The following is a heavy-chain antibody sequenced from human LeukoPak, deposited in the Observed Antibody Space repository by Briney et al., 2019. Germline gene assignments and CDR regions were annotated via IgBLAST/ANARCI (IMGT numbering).Heavy chain of an antibody. V-gene: IGHV1-2*02. Sequence: ASVKVSCKASGYTFTEYYMHWVRQAPGQGLEWMGWINPKSGGTNYAQKFQGRVTMTRDTSISTAYMVLSRLRSDDTAVYYCASVTLCAYEGDYRGQGTLVTVSS. CDR2: INPKSGGT. J-gene: IGHJ4*02. D-gene: IGHD5-12*01. CDR3: ASVTLCAYEGDY. CDR1: GYTFTEYY.